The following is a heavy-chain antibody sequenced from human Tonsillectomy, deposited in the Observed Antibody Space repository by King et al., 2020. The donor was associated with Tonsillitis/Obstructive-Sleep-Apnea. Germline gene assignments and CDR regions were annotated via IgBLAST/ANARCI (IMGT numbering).Heavy chain of an antibody. CDR2: IYPGDSDT. CDR3: ARLEVVVVPSAIPPEKNWFEP. D-gene: IGHD2-15*01. CDR1: GYSFISYW. V-gene: IGHV5-51*03. J-gene: IGHJ5*02. Sequence: VQLVESGAEVKKPGESLKISCKSSGYSFISYWIGWVRQMPGKGLEWMGIIYPGDSDTRYSPSFQGQVTISADKSISTAYLQWSSLKASDTAMYYGARLEVVVVPSAIPPEKNWFEPWGQGNLVTVSS.